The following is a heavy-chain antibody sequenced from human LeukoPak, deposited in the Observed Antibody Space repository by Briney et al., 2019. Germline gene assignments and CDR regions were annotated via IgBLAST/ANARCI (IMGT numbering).Heavy chain of an antibody. J-gene: IGHJ4*02. CDR2: IKQDGSEK. V-gene: IGHV3-7*01. CDR1: GFTFSSYW. Sequence: QAGGSLSLSCAASGFTFSSYWMSWVRQAPGKGLEWVANIKQDGSEKYYVDSVKGRFTISRDNAYNSLYLQMDSLRVEDTAVYYCARDGRWINYYDGSSPVWGQGTLVTVSS. D-gene: IGHD3-22*01. CDR3: ARDGRWINYYDGSSPV.